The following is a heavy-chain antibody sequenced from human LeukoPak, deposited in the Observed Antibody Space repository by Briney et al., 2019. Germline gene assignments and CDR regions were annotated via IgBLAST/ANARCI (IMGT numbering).Heavy chain of an antibody. Sequence: GGSLRLSCTAPGLTFRRYWMNWVSQAPGKGLEWVANIKPDGSATSYVDSVKGRFTISRDNVKNSVYLQMNSLRAEDTAVYYCAGGGGWVFYSWGQGTLVTVSA. CDR3: AGGGGWVFYS. CDR1: GLTFRRYW. CDR2: IKPDGSAT. D-gene: IGHD2-15*01. J-gene: IGHJ4*02. V-gene: IGHV3-7*04.